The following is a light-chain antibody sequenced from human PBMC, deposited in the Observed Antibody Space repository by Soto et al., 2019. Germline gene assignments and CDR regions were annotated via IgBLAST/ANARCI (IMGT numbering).Light chain of an antibody. CDR2: ITN. CDR3: ATWDDRLNGWV. Sequence: QSVLTQAPSVSGTPGQRVTISCSGNISNIGTNTVNWYQQLPGTAPKLLIYITNLRPSGVPDRFSGSKSGSSASLAISELQSDDDANYFCATWDDRLNGWVFGGGTKLTVL. J-gene: IGLJ3*02. V-gene: IGLV1-44*01. CDR1: ISNIGTNT.